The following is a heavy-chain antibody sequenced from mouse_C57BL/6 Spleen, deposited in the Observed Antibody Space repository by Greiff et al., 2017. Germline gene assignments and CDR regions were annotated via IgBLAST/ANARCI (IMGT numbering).Heavy chain of an antibody. CDR1: GYSITSGYY. J-gene: IGHJ4*01. CDR3: DRDSLHGAKDD. Sequence: EVQLQESGPGLVKPSQSLSLTCSVTGYSITSGYYWNWIRQFPGNKLEWMGYISYDGSNNYNPSLKNRISITRDTSKNQFFLKLKSVTTEDKATYYCDRDSLHGAKDDWGQGTSVTVSS. V-gene: IGHV3-6*01. CDR2: ISYDGSN.